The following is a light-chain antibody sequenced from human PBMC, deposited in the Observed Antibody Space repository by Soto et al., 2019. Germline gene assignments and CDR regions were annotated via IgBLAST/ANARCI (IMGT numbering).Light chain of an antibody. Sequence: QSVLTQPPSVSGAPGQRVTISCTGSSSNIGAGYDVQWYQQLPGAAPKLVIFGNRNRPSGVPERFSGSKSGTSASLAITGLQAEDEADYYCQAYDYSLTASVFGGGTKLTVL. CDR3: QAYDYSLTASV. CDR1: SSNIGAGYD. J-gene: IGLJ3*02. V-gene: IGLV1-40*01. CDR2: GNR.